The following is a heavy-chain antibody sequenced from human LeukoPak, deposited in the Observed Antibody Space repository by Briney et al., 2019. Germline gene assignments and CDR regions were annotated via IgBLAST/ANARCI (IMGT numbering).Heavy chain of an antibody. Sequence: GGSLRLSCAASGFTFSSYGMHWVRQAPGKGLEWVAVISYDGSNKYYADSVKGRFTISRDNAKNSLYLQMNSLRAEDTAVYYCARDLTRVYYDILTGPYYFDYWGQGTLVTVSS. CDR1: GFTFSSYG. CDR3: ARDLTRVYYDILTGPYYFDY. CDR2: ISYDGSNK. D-gene: IGHD3-9*01. J-gene: IGHJ4*02. V-gene: IGHV3-30*03.